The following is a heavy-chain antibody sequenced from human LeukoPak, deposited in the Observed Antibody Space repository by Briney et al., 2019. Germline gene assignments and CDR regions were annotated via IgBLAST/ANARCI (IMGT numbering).Heavy chain of an antibody. Sequence: PWASVKVSCKVSEYALTELSIHWVRQTPGKGLECMGGFDPEGGETIYAQKFQGRVTMAEDTSTDTAYMELSSLTSDDTAVYYCARDLEMATTLYWYFDLWGRGTLVTVSS. CDR3: ARDLEMATTLYWYFDL. J-gene: IGHJ2*01. V-gene: IGHV1-24*01. D-gene: IGHD5-24*01. CDR2: FDPEGGET. CDR1: EYALTELS.